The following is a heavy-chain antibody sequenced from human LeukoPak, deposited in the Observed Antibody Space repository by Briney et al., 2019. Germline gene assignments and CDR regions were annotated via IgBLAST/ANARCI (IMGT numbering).Heavy chain of an antibody. CDR3: ARSPVVGATRFDY. CDR1: GFTFSSYS. J-gene: IGHJ4*02. D-gene: IGHD1-26*01. CDR2: LSSSSSYI. V-gene: IGHV3-21*01. Sequence: PGGSLRLSCAASGFTFSSYSMDWVRQAPGKGLEWVSSLSSSSSYIYYADSVKGRFTISRDNAKNSLYLQMNSLRAEDTAVYYCARSPVVGATRFDYWGQGTLVTVSS.